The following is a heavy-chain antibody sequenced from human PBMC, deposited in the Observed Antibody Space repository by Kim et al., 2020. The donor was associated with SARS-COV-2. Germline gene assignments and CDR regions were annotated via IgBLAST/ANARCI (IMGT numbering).Heavy chain of an antibody. V-gene: IGHV3-23*01. J-gene: IGHJ2*01. CDR1: GFTFSSYA. D-gene: IGHD3-10*01. CDR3: AKEEGDLWFGELWIDWYFDL. CDR2: ISGSGGST. Sequence: GGSLRLSCAASGFTFSSYAMSWVRQAPGKGLEWVSAISGSGGSTYYADSVKGRFTISRDNSKNTLYLQMNSLRAEDTAVYYCAKEEGDLWFGELWIDWYFDLWGRGTLVTVSS.